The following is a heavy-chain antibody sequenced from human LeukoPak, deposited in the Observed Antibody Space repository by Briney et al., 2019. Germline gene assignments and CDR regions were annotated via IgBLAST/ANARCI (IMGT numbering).Heavy chain of an antibody. V-gene: IGHV3-30*18. J-gene: IGHJ4*02. Sequence: AGGSLRLSCAASGFTFSSYGMHWVRQAPGKGLEWVAVISYDGSNKYYADSVKGRFTISRDNSKNTLYLQINSLRAEDTAVYYCAKSSSWYNPLDYWGQGTLVTVSS. CDR1: GFTFSSYG. D-gene: IGHD6-13*01. CDR3: AKSSSWYNPLDY. CDR2: ISYDGSNK.